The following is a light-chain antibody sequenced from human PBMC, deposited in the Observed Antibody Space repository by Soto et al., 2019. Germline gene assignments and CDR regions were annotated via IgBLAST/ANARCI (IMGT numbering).Light chain of an antibody. CDR2: DND. V-gene: IGLV1-51*01. J-gene: IGLJ2*01. Sequence: QSVLTQPPSVSAAPGQKVTISCSGSGSNIGENSVAWFQQFPGTAPKLLIHDNDNRPPGIPDRVSGSKSGTSATLAITGLQPGDEADYYCVAWETSVSAWLFGGGTKVTVL. CDR3: VAWETSVSAWL. CDR1: GSNIGENS.